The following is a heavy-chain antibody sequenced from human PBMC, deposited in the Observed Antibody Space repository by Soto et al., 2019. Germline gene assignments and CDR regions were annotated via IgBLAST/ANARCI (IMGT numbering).Heavy chain of an antibody. V-gene: IGHV1-3*01. Sequence: ASATVSCQASGYTFSAYTMNWVRQAPGQSLEWMGWINAGSGNTKYSQNFQGRVSITRDTSASTVYMELTGLTSEDTAVYYCARDTETLGPRANDALDIWGQGTMVNLSS. J-gene: IGHJ3*02. CDR3: ARDTETLGPRANDALDI. D-gene: IGHD3-3*02. CDR1: GYTFSAYT. CDR2: INAGSGNT.